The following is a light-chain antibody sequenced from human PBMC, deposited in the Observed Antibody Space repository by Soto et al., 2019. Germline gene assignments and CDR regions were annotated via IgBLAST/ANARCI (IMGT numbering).Light chain of an antibody. CDR2: GAY. J-gene: IGKJ4*01. CDR3: QQYGPSPKPYGTSPRLT. V-gene: IGKV3-20*01. Sequence: EIVLTQSPDTLSLSPGERATLSCRASQSVSSRYLAWYQQRPGQAPRLLISGAYTRATGIPDRFSGSGSGTDFTLTISRLEPEDFAIYYCQQYGPSPKPYGTSPRLTFGGGTKVDIK. CDR1: QSVSSRY.